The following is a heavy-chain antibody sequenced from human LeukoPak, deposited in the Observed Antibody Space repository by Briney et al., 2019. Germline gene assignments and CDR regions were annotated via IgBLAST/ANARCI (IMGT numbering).Heavy chain of an antibody. CDR1: GFTFNNYA. J-gene: IGHJ6*02. V-gene: IGHV3-33*08. CDR3: ARDSGDYYDSSGGSHYYYYGMDV. CDR2: IWYDGSNK. D-gene: IGHD3-22*01. Sequence: PGGSLRLSCAASGFTFNNYAMSWVRQAPGKGLEWVAVIWYDGSNKYYADSVKGRFTFSRDNSKNTLYLQMNSLRAEDTAVYYCARDSGDYYDSSGGSHYYYYGMDVWGQGTTVTVSS.